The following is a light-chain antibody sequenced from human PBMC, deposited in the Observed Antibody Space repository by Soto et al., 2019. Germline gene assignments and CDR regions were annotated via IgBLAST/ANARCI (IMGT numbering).Light chain of an antibody. CDR3: VLYMGGGIWV. J-gene: IGLJ3*02. CDR1: SGSVATSYY. Sequence: QAVVTQEPSVSVSPGGTVTLTCGLSSGSVATSYYPSWYQQTPGQAPRTLIYSTNTRSSGVPDRFSGSILGNKAALTITGAQAEDESDYYCVLYMGGGIWVFGGGTQLTVL. CDR2: STN. V-gene: IGLV8-61*01.